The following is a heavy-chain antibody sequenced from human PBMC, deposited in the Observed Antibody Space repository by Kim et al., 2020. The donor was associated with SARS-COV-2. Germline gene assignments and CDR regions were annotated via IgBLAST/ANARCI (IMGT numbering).Heavy chain of an antibody. CDR2: ISSSSSTI. CDR1: GFTFSSYS. D-gene: IGHD3-16*01. CDR3: ARDGAGWFDP. V-gene: IGHV3-48*04. J-gene: IGHJ5*02. Sequence: GGSLRLSCAASGFTFSSYSMNWVRQAPGKGLEWVSYISSSSSTIYYADSVKGRFTISGDNAKNSLYLQMNSLRAEDTAVYYCARDGAGWFDPWGQGTLVTVSS.